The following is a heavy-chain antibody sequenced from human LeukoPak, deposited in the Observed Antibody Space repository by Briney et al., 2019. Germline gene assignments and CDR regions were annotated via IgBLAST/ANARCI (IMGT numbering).Heavy chain of an antibody. J-gene: IGHJ4*02. V-gene: IGHV7-4-1*02. D-gene: IGHD6-19*01. CDR1: GYTFSSYD. Sequence: ASVKVSCKASGYTFSSYDINWVRQAPGQGLEWMGWINTNTGDPTYAQGFTGRFVFSLDTSVTTAYLQISSLKAEDTAVYYCARDVGVAVFDYWGQGTLVTVSS. CDR2: INTNTGDP. CDR3: ARDVGVAVFDY.